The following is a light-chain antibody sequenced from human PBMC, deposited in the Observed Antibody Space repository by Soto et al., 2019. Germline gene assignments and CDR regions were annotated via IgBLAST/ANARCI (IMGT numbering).Light chain of an antibody. CDR3: CCYTSTASVRWV. CDR2: DVS. V-gene: IGLV2-14*01. J-gene: IGLJ3*02. CDR1: SSDIGDSNF. Sequence: QAVLAQPASVSGSPGQSITISCTGTSSDIGDSNFVSWYQHHPGKAPKLLIYDVSDRPSRFSSRFSGSKSANTASLTISGLQAEDEDVYDCCCYTSTASVRWVFGTGTKLTVL.